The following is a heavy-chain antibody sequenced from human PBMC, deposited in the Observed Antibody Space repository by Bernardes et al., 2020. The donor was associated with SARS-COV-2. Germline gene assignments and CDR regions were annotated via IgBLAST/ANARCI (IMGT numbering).Heavy chain of an antibody. Sequence: SGPTLVQPTQTLTLTCTFSGFSLSTSGMCVTWIRQPPGKALEWLARIDWDVAKYYITSLKTRLTISKDTSKNQVVLTMTNMDPVDTATYYCARIPDIAVTGNLDYWGQGILVTVSS. CDR2: IDWDVAK. J-gene: IGHJ4*02. CDR1: GFSLSTSGMC. D-gene: IGHD6-19*01. V-gene: IGHV2-70*11. CDR3: ARIPDIAVTGNLDY.